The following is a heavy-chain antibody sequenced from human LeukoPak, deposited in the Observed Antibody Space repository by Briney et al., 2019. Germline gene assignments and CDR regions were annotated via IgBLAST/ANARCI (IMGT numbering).Heavy chain of an antibody. CDR3: ASPFWSGYPYGMDV. J-gene: IGHJ6*02. CDR2: ISSTSSYI. Sequence: GGSLRLSCAASGFTFSSYSMNWVRQAPGKGLEWVSFISSTSSYINYADSVKGRFTISRDNAKNSLYLQMNSLRAEDTAVYYCASPFWSGYPYGMDVWGQGTTVTVSS. CDR1: GFTFSSYS. D-gene: IGHD3-3*01. V-gene: IGHV3-21*01.